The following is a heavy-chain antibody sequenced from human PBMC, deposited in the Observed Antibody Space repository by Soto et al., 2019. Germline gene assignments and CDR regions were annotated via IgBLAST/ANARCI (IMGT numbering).Heavy chain of an antibody. J-gene: IGHJ5*02. V-gene: IGHV3-23*01. Sequence: GGSLRLSCAASGFTFSSYDMSWVRQAPGKGLEWVSSVATNGYPCYIDSIKGRFTISRDNSRNTFYLQMNSLIAEDTAVYYCADPGSGYSWGQGTLVTVSS. CDR1: GFTFSSYD. CDR2: VATNGYP. D-gene: IGHD3-22*01. CDR3: ADPGSGYS.